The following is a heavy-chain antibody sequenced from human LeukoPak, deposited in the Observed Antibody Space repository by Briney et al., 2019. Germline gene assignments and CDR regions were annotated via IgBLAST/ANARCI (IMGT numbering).Heavy chain of an antibody. J-gene: IGHJ4*02. CDR3: ARLSPPSGEWFPFDY. V-gene: IGHV3-11*04. CDR2: ISSSGSTI. D-gene: IGHD3-3*01. Sequence: GGSLRLSCAASGFTFSDYYMSWIRQAPGKGLEWVSYISSSGSTIYYADSVKGRFTISRDNAKNSLYLQMNSLRAEDTAVYYCARLSPPSGEWFPFDYWGQGTLVTVSS. CDR1: GFTFSDYY.